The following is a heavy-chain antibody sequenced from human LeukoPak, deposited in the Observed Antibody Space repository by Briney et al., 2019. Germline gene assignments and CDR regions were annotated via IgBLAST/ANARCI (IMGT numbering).Heavy chain of an antibody. D-gene: IGHD6-6*01. CDR1: RYSISSDYY. CDR3: ARWYSSSGYVDY. CDR2: IYHSGST. J-gene: IGHJ4*02. Sequence: ASETLSLTCAVSRYSISSDYYWGWIRQPPGKGLEWIGSIYHSGSTYYNPSLKSRVTISVDTSKNQFSLKLSSVTAADTAVYYCARWYSSSGYVDYWGQGTLVTVSS. V-gene: IGHV4-38-2*01.